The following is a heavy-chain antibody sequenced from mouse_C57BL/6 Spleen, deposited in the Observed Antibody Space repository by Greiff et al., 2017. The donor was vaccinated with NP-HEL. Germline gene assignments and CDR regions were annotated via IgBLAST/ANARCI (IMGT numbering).Heavy chain of an antibody. V-gene: IGHV1-55*01. CDR2: IYPGSGST. CDR1: GYTFTSYW. Sequence: QVQLQQSGAELVKPGASVKMSCKASGYTFTSYWITWVKQRPGQGLEWIGDIYPGSGSTNYNEKFKSKATLTVDTSSSTAYMQLSSLTSEDSAVYYCARGVYDDPHYYAMDYWGQGTSVTVSS. J-gene: IGHJ4*01. CDR3: ARGVYDDPHYYAMDY. D-gene: IGHD2-12*01.